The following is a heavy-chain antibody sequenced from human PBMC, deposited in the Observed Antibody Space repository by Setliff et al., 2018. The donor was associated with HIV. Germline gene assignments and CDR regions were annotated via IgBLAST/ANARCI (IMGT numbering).Heavy chain of an antibody. J-gene: IGHJ3*02. CDR3: ARDVTTEAGAFDI. Sequence: SVKVSCKASGYTFTNYYLHWVRQVPGQGLEWMGIINPRHSDTNYAQKLQGRVTMTRDLSTTTVYMELSSLRSEDTAVYYCARDVTTEAGAFDIWGQGTMVTVSS. CDR2: INPRHSDT. CDR1: GYTFTNYY. V-gene: IGHV1-46*04. D-gene: IGHD4-17*01.